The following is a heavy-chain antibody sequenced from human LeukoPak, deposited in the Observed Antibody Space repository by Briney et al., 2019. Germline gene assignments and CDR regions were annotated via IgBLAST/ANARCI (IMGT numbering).Heavy chain of an antibody. CDR2: IYYSGST. CDR3: ARVPPTNGVPTNWFDP. J-gene: IGHJ5*02. V-gene: IGHV4-59*01. D-gene: IGHD2-8*01. Sequence: PSETLSLTCAVYGESFSDYHWSWIRQPPGKGLEWIGYIYYSGSTNYNPSLKSRVTISVDTSKNQFSLKLSSVTAADTAVYYCARVPPTNGVPTNWFDPWGQGTLVTVSS. CDR1: GESFSDYH.